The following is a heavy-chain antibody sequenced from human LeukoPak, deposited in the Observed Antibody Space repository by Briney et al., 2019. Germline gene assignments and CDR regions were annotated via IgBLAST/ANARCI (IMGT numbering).Heavy chain of an antibody. CDR3: ARDRTPYSSGWYGDWWFDP. V-gene: IGHV3-21*01. CDR1: GFTFSSYS. D-gene: IGHD6-19*01. J-gene: IGHJ5*02. CDR2: ISSSSSYI. Sequence: GGSLRLSCAASGFTFSSYSMNWVRQAPGKGLEWVSSISSSSSYIYYADSVKGRFTNSRDNAKNSLYLQMNSLRAEDTAVYYCARDRTPYSSGWYGDWWFDPWGQGTLVTVSS.